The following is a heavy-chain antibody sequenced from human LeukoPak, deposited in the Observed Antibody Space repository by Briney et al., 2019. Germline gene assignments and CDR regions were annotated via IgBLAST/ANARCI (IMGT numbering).Heavy chain of an antibody. CDR2: IYHSGST. J-gene: IGHJ4*02. Sequence: SETLSLTCTVSGYSISSGYYWGWIRQPPGKGLEWIGSIYHSGSTYFNPSLESRVTMSVDTSKNQFSLKLSSVTASDTAVYYGATVHYYFDSWGQGNLVTVSS. V-gene: IGHV4-38-2*02. CDR1: GYSISSGYY. CDR3: ATVHYYFDS.